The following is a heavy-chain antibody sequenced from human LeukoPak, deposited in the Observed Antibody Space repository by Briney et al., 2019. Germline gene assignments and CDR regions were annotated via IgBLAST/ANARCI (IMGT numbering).Heavy chain of an antibody. V-gene: IGHV3-7*01. CDR1: GFTFSTYW. CDR3: ARWSLGDY. D-gene: IGHD1-26*01. Sequence: GGSLRLSCAASGFTFSTYWMTWVRQAPGKGLEWVATIKPDGSAQYYVDSVKGRFTISRDNAKNSLFLQINSLRAEDTAVYYCARWSLGDYWGQGTLVTVSS. J-gene: IGHJ4*02. CDR2: IKPDGSAQ.